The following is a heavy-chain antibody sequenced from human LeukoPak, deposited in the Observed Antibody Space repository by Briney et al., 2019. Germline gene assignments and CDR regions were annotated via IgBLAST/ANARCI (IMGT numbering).Heavy chain of an antibody. Sequence: PSETLSLTCAVYGGSFSRYYWSWIRQSPGKGLEWIAEIDHRGVTNYNPSVKSRVTISVDTSKNQFSLKVTSLTAADTAVYYCARGPTISETGYFDYWGQGTPVTVSS. J-gene: IGHJ4*03. CDR2: IDHRGVT. V-gene: IGHV4-34*01. D-gene: IGHD1-1*01. CDR3: ARGPTISETGYFDY. CDR1: GGSFSRYY.